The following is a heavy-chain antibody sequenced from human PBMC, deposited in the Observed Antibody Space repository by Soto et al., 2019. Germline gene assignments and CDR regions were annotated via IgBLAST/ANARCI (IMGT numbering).Heavy chain of an antibody. D-gene: IGHD6-13*01. CDR3: ARVIAPRFAPMLAY. Sequence: QVQLVESGGGVVQPGRSLRLSCAASGFTFSSYTMHWVRQAPGKGLEWVAVISYDGSNKYYADSVKGRFTISRDNSKNPLYLQMNSLRAEDTAVYYCARVIAPRFAPMLAYWGQGTLVTVSS. J-gene: IGHJ4*02. V-gene: IGHV3-30-3*01. CDR2: ISYDGSNK. CDR1: GFTFSSYT.